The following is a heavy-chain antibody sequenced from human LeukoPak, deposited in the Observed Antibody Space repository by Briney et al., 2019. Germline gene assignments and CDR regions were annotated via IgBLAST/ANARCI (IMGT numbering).Heavy chain of an antibody. J-gene: IGHJ4*02. Sequence: GGSLRLSCAASGFTFSSSGMHWVRQAPGKGLEWVAVISYDGSNKYYADSVKGRFTISRDNSKNTLYLQMNSLRAEDTAVYYCAKEAALLWFGESNFDYWGQGTLVTVSS. D-gene: IGHD3-10*01. CDR3: AKEAALLWFGESNFDY. CDR1: GFTFSSSG. CDR2: ISYDGSNK. V-gene: IGHV3-30*18.